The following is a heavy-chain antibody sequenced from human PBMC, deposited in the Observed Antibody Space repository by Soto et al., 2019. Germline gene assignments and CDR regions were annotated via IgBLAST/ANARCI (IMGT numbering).Heavy chain of an antibody. CDR2: INHSGST. J-gene: IGHJ4*02. CDR1: GGSFSGYY. CDR3: ATGGKATTFDY. D-gene: IGHD5-12*01. V-gene: IGHV4-34*01. Sequence: PSETLSLTCAVYGGSFSGYYWSWIRQPPGKGLEWIGEINHSGSTNYNPSLKSRVTISVDTSKNQFSLKLSSVTAADTAVYYCATGGKATTFDYWGRGTLVTVSS.